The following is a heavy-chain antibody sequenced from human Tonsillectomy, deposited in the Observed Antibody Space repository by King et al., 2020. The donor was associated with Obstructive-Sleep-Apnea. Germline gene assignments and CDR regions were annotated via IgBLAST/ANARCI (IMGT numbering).Heavy chain of an antibody. CDR3: ARRPGDYYDSSGYWFDV. CDR1: GFTFSTFW. J-gene: IGHJ4*02. D-gene: IGHD3-22*01. Sequence: VQLVESGGGLVQPGGSLRLSCVASGFTFSTFWMSWVRQAPGKGLEWVANMNQDGSERNYEDSVKGRFTISRDNAKNSLYLQLDSLRAEDAAVYYCARRPGDYYDSSGYWFDVWGQGTLVTVSS. CDR2: MNQDGSER. V-gene: IGHV3-7*01.